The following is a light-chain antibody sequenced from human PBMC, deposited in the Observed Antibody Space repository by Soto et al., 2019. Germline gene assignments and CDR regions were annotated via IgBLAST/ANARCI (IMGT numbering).Light chain of an antibody. CDR1: SSNIGSNY. CDR2: RHD. CDR3: AAWDDSLSGVV. V-gene: IGLV1-47*01. Sequence: QSVLTQPPSASGTPGQKVTISCSGSSSNIGSNYVYWYQQLPGTAPKLLIYRHDQRPSGVPDRFSGSKSGTSAPLAVSGLRSEDEADYYCAAWDDSLSGVVFGGGTKVTVL. J-gene: IGLJ2*01.